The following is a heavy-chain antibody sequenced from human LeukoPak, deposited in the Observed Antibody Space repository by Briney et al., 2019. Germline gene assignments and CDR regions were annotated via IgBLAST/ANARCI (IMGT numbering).Heavy chain of an antibody. Sequence: ASVKVSCKASGYTFTGYYMHWVRQAPGQGLEWMGWISAYNGNTNYAQKLQGRVTMTTDTSTSTAYMELRSLRSDDTAVYYCARDGCSSTSCYTNYYYYMDVWGKGTTVTVSS. CDR1: GYTFTGYY. V-gene: IGHV1-18*04. CDR3: ARDGCSSTSCYTNYYYYMDV. D-gene: IGHD2-2*02. CDR2: ISAYNGNT. J-gene: IGHJ6*03.